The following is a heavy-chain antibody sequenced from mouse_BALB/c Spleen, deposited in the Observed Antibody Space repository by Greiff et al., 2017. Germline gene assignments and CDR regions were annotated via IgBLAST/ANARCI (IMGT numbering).Heavy chain of an antibody. CDR2: INPNNGGT. CDR3: ARGGTTVVAKGYFDY. V-gene: IGHV1-18*01. Sequence: VQLQQSGPELVKPGASVKIPCKASGYTFTDYNMDWVKQSHGKSLEWIGDINPNNGGTIYNQKFKGKATLTVDKSSSTAYMELRSLTSEDTAVYYCARGGTTVVAKGYFDYWGQGTTLTVSS. J-gene: IGHJ2*01. CDR1: GYTFTDYN. D-gene: IGHD1-1*01.